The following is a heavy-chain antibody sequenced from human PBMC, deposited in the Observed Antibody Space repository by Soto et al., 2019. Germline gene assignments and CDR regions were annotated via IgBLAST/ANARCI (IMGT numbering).Heavy chain of an antibody. Sequence: TAALRLTCTVSEVSLSNAGMGVSWIRQPPGKALEWLAHIFSSDEKSYRTSLETRLTVSKDTSKSQVVLTMTNMDPLDTATYYCARAVDRAISDIWFDLWGQVRQVTVSS. V-gene: IGHV2-26*01. D-gene: IGHD5-18*01. J-gene: IGHJ5*02. CDR2: IFSSDEK. CDR1: EVSLSNAGMG. CDR3: ARAVDRAISDIWFDL.